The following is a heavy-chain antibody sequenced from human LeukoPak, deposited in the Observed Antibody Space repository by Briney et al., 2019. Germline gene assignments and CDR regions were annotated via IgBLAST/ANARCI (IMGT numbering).Heavy chain of an antibody. CDR2: ISYDGSNK. V-gene: IGHV3-30*18. Sequence: GGSLRLSCAASGFTFSNYGIHWVRQAPGKGLEWVAIISYDGSNKYYADSVKGRFTISRDNSKNTLYLQMNSLRAEDTAVYYCAKERGSAYYFDSWAREPWSPSP. CDR1: GFTFSNYG. CDR3: AKERGSAYYFDS. J-gene: IGHJ4*02.